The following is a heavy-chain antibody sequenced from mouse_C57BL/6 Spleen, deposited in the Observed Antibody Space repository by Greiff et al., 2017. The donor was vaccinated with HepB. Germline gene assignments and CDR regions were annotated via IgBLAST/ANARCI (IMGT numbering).Heavy chain of an antibody. Sequence: EVQLQQSGPELVKPGASVKMSCKASGYTFTDYKMHWVKQSHGKSLEWIGYINPNNGGTSYNQKFKGKATLTVNKSSSTAYMELRSLTSEDSAVYYCARGYYYYGSSPPFAYWGQGTLVTVSA. CDR2: INPNNGGT. J-gene: IGHJ3*01. V-gene: IGHV1-22*01. CDR1: GYTFTDYK. D-gene: IGHD1-1*01. CDR3: ARGYYYYGSSPPFAY.